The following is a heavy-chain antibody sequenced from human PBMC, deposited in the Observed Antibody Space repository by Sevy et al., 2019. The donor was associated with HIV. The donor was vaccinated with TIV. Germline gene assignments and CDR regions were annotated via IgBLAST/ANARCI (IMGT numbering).Heavy chain of an antibody. Sequence: GSLRLSCAASGFTFSTYAMSWVRHAPGKGLEWVSAISSSGGSTYYADSVKGRFTFSRDNSKSTLYLHMNSLRAEDTAIYYCAKDLYGGSFDYWGQGTLVTVSS. V-gene: IGHV3-23*01. CDR2: ISSSGGST. CDR3: AKDLYGGSFDY. J-gene: IGHJ4*02. D-gene: IGHD2-15*01. CDR1: GFTFSTYA.